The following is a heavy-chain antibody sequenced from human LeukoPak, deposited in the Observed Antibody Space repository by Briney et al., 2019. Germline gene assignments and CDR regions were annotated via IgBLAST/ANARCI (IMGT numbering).Heavy chain of an antibody. D-gene: IGHD1-20*01. V-gene: IGHV1-69*13. J-gene: IGHJ3*02. CDR1: GGTFSSYA. Sequence: ASVKVSCKASGGTFSSYAISWVRQAPGQGLEWMGGIIPIFGTANYAQKFQGRVTITADESTSTAYMELSSVRSEDTAVYYCARESRITGPGAGAFDIWGQGTMVTVSS. CDR3: ARESRITGPGAGAFDI. CDR2: IIPIFGTA.